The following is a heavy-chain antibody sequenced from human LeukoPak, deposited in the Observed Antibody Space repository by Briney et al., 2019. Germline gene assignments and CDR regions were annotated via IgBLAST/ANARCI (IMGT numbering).Heavy chain of an antibody. CDR1: GVPIGSYS. D-gene: IGHD3-3*02. Sequence: TSETLSFTCTVSGVPIGSYSWSWVRQSPGKGLEWIASIYKTGTTKYNPSLKSRVTISPGASNQQGWSLRLSSVTAADTAVYFCARFTAFNYYYAMDVWGQGTTVIV. CDR2: IYKTGTT. V-gene: IGHV4-59*01. CDR3: ARFTAFNYYYAMDV. J-gene: IGHJ6*01.